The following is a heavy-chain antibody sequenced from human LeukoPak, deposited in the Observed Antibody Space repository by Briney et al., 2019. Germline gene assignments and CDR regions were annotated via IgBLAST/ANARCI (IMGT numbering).Heavy chain of an antibody. J-gene: IGHJ4*02. CDR1: GFTFSSSA. CDR3: ARQRGYCSSGSCYFDY. V-gene: IGHV3-23*01. D-gene: IGHD2-15*01. CDR2: INPSGDDT. Sequence: PGGSLRLSCAASGFTFSSSAMSWVRQAQGKGMEWVSAINPSGDDTYYAESVRGRFTISRDNSKNTVYLQMNSLRAEDTAAYYCARQRGYCSSGSCYFDYWGQGTLVTVSS.